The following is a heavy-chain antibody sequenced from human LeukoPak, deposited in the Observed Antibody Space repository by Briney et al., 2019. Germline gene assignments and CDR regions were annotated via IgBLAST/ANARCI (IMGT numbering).Heavy chain of an antibody. D-gene: IGHD5/OR15-5a*01. CDR3: ARDPGLRSHQDY. Sequence: GASVKVSCKASGYTFSSDGISWVRQAPGQGLEWMGWISSYNGNTKYAEKLQGRVTMTTDTSTSTAYMELRSLRSDDTAVYYCARDPGLRSHQDYWGQGTLVTVSS. J-gene: IGHJ4*02. CDR2: ISSYNGNT. CDR1: GYTFSSDG. V-gene: IGHV1-18*01.